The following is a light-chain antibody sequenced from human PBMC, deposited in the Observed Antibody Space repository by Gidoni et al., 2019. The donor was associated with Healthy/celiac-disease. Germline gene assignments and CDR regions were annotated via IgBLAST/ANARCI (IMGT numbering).Light chain of an antibody. CDR1: QSISSW. CDR3: QQYNSYPFT. V-gene: IGKV1-5*03. CDR2: KAS. Sequence: DIQMTQSPSTLSASVGDRVTIPCRASQSISSWLAWYQQKPGKAPKLLIYKASSLESGLPSRFSGSGSGTEFTLTISSLQPDDFATYYCQQYNSYPFTFGPGTKVDIK. J-gene: IGKJ3*01.